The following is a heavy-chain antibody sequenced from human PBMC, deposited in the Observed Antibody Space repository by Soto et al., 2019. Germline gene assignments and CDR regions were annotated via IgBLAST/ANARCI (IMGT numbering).Heavy chain of an antibody. Sequence: EVQLLESGGGLVQPGGSLRLSCAASGFNFSNYAISWVRQAPGKGLEWVSAISGSGINTYYADSEKGRFTVSRDNSKNTVYLQVNSPRAQDTAVYYCGKVVSVVVGSNVVLGFDPWGQGNLVTVSS. V-gene: IGHV3-23*01. D-gene: IGHD2-15*01. CDR2: ISGSGINT. CDR1: GFNFSNYA. J-gene: IGHJ5*02. CDR3: GKVVSVVVGSNVVLGFDP.